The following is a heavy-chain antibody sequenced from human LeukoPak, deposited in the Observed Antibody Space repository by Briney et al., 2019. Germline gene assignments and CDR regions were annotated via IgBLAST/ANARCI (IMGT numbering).Heavy chain of an antibody. D-gene: IGHD5-24*01. V-gene: IGHV4-39*07. J-gene: IGHJ5*02. CDR3: ARDPERWLPGSGYNWFDP. CDR1: GGSISSSSYY. CDR2: IYYSGST. Sequence: PSETLSLTCTVSGGSISSSSYYWGWIRQPPGKGLEWIGSIYYSGSTYYNPSIKSRVTISVDTSKNQFSLKLSSVTAADTAVYYCARDPERWLPGSGYNWFDPWGQGTLVTVSS.